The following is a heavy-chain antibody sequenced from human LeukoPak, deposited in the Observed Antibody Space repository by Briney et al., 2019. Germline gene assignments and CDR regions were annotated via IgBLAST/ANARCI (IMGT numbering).Heavy chain of an antibody. J-gene: IGHJ4*02. CDR2: VNGDGTST. Sequence: GGSLRLSCAASGFTCSSHWMQWARQAPGKGLVWVSCVNGDGTSTPYADSVKGRFIIYRDNARNTVYLQMNSLRAEHTALYYCTRDWAMASDYWGQGSLVTVSS. V-gene: IGHV3-74*03. D-gene: IGHD3-16*01. CDR3: TRDWAMASDY. CDR1: GFTCSSHW.